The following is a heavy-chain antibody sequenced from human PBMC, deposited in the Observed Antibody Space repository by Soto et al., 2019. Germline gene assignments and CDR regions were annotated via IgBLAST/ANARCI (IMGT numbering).Heavy chain of an antibody. CDR1: GFTFSSYG. CDR2: ISYDGSNK. D-gene: IGHD2-15*01. Sequence: ESGGGVVQPGRSLRLSCAASGFTFSSYGMHWVRQAPGKGLEWVAVISYDGSNKYYADSVKGRFTISRDNSKNTLYLQMNSLRAEDTAVYYCAKGGGSGAATDYWGQGTLVTVSS. V-gene: IGHV3-30*18. J-gene: IGHJ4*02. CDR3: AKGGGSGAATDY.